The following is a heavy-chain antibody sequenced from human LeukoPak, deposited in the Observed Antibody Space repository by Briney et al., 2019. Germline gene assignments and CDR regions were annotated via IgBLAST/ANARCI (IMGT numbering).Heavy chain of an antibody. D-gene: IGHD1-14*01. CDR2: IYYSGST. Sequence: SETLSLTCTVSGDSISSYSYYWAWIRQPPGMGLEWIGSIYYSGSTYYSPSLKSRVTISVDTSKNEFSLKVRSVTAADTALYLCARSQTTNSGWFNPWGQGTLVTVSS. J-gene: IGHJ5*02. V-gene: IGHV4-39*07. CDR1: GDSISSYSYY. CDR3: ARSQTTNSGWFNP.